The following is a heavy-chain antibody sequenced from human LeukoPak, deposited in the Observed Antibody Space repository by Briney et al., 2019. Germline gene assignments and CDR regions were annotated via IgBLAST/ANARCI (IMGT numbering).Heavy chain of an antibody. J-gene: IGHJ4*02. CDR2: IYSSGST. Sequence: TSETLSLTCTVSGGSISSYYWSWIRQPPGKGLEWIGYIYSSGSTNYNPSLKGRVTISVDTSKNQFSLKLSSVTAADTAVYYCARDHYYNSSGYTFGYWGQGTLVTVSS. CDR3: ARDHYYNSSGYTFGY. D-gene: IGHD3-22*01. CDR1: GGSISSYY. V-gene: IGHV4-59*01.